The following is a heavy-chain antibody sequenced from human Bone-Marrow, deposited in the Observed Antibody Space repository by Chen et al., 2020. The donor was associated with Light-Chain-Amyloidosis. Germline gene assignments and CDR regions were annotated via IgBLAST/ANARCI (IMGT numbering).Heavy chain of an antibody. J-gene: IGHJ6*03. CDR2: ISSNSGSI. D-gene: IGHD1-1*01. V-gene: IGHV3-9*01. CDR1: GFTFNDYA. CDR3: VKSLIPSRYLYHYYMDV. Sequence: EVQLVESGGGLVQPGRSLRLSCAASGFTFNDYAMYWVRQCPGKGLEWVSGISSNSGSIGYADSVKGRFSISRDNAKNYLHLQMNSLRPEDTALYYCVKSLIPSRYLYHYYMDVWGKGTTVIVSS.